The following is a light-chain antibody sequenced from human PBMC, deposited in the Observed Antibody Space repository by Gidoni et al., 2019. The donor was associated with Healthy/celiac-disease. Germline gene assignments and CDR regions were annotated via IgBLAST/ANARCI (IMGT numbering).Light chain of an antibody. J-gene: IGLJ3*02. V-gene: IGLV2-23*01. Sequence: QSALTQPASVSGSPGQSITISCTGFSTDVESYNFVSWYQQHPGKAPKLVIYAGDKRPSGVSERFSGSKSGDTASLTISGLQAEDEADYYCSSYTHSITWLFGGGTKLTVL. CDR2: AGD. CDR1: STDVESYNF. CDR3: SSYTHSITWL.